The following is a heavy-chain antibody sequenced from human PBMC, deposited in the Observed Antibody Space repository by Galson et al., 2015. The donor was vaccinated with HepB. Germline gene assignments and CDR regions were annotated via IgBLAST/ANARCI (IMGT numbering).Heavy chain of an antibody. Sequence: SVKVSCKASGYTFTSYGISWVRQAPGQGLEWMGWISAYNGNTNYAQKLQGRVTMTTDTSTSTAYMELRSLRSDDTAVYYCARDSDSSVWYLYYYYGMDVWGQVTTVTVSS. D-gene: IGHD6-19*01. CDR3: ARDSDSSVWYLYYYYGMDV. V-gene: IGHV1-18*01. J-gene: IGHJ6*02. CDR1: GYTFTSYG. CDR2: ISAYNGNT.